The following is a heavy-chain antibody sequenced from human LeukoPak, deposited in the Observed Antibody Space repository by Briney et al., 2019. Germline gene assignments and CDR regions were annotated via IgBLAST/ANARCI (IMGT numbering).Heavy chain of an antibody. CDR2: INHSGTT. Sequence: SETLTLTCAVSGGSFSGYYWSWIRQPPGKGLEWIGEINHSGTTNYNPSLKSRVTMSVDTSKNQFSLKLSSVTAADTAVYYCARDHRYYFDYWGQGTLVTVSS. CDR3: ARDHRYYFDY. CDR1: GGSFSGYY. V-gene: IGHV4-34*01. J-gene: IGHJ4*02.